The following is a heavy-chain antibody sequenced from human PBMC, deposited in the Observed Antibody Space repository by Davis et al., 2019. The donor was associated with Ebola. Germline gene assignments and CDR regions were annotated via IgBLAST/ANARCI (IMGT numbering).Heavy chain of an antibody. D-gene: IGHD2-2*02. Sequence: SETLSLTCTASGGSISSYYWSWIRQPPGKGLEWIGYIYYSGSTNYNPSLKSRVTISVDTSKNQFSLKLSSVTAADTAVYYCARGYTGWFDPWGQGTLVTVSS. CDR3: ARGYTGWFDP. J-gene: IGHJ5*02. CDR2: IYYSGST. CDR1: GGSISSYY. V-gene: IGHV4-59*12.